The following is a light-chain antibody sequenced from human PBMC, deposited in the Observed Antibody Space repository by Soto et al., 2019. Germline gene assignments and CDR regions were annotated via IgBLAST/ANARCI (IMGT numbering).Light chain of an antibody. CDR2: AAS. CDR3: QQINSSLIT. CDR1: QSISNH. J-gene: IGKJ5*01. Sequence: DIQMTQSPSSLSASVEDRVIITCRASQSISNHLNWYQQKPGKAPKLLIFAASILHTGVPSRFSGSGYGKELHITISRVQNEALETYYRQQINSSLITCGQGTRLEI. V-gene: IGKV1-39*01.